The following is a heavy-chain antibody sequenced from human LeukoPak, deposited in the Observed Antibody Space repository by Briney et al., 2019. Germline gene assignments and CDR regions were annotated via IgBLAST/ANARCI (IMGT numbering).Heavy chain of an antibody. CDR2: IRYDGSNK. V-gene: IGHV3-30*02. J-gene: IGHJ4*02. Sequence: GGSLRLSCAASGFTFSSYGMHWVRQAPGKGLEWVAFIRYDGSNKYYADSVKGRFTISRENSKNTLYLQMNSLRAEDTAVYYCAKGRDGYNLGFDYWGQGTLVTVAS. CDR3: AKGRDGYNLGFDY. CDR1: GFTFSSYG. D-gene: IGHD5-24*01.